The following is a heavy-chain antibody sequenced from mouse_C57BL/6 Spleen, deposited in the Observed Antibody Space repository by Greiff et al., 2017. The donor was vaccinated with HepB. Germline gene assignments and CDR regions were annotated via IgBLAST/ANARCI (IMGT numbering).Heavy chain of an antibody. J-gene: IGHJ4*01. Sequence: QVQLQQSGAELARPGASVKMSCKASGYTFTSYTMHWVKQRPGQGLEWIGYINPSSGYTKYNQKFKDKATLTADKSSSTAYMQLSSLTSEDSAVYYCARYGGNYAMDYWGQGTSVTVSS. CDR2: INPSSGYT. CDR1: GYTFTSYT. CDR3: ARYGGNYAMDY. D-gene: IGHD1-1*02. V-gene: IGHV1-4*01.